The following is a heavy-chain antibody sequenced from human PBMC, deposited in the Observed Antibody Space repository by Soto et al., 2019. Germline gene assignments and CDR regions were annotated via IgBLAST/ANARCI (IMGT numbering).Heavy chain of an antibody. CDR1: GGSISSYR. J-gene: IGHJ5*02. CDR2: LNTYGNT. V-gene: IGHV4-4*07. CDR3: GRESGETWDYEAS. Sequence: QVQLQESGPGLVRPSETLSLTCTVSGGSISSYRWSWIRQPAGKGLEWIGRLNTYGNTHYNPSLNTRVTVSVDTSRNQFFLTLRSVTAADSAVYHCGRESGETWDYEASWGQGTPVTVSS. D-gene: IGHD1-7*01.